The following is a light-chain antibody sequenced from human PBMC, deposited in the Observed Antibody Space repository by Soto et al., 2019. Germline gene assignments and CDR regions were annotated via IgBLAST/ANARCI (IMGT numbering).Light chain of an antibody. Sequence: QSVLTQPPSVSGAPGQRVTISCTGSSSNIGAGYDVHWYQQLPGTAPKLLIYGNSNRPSGVPDRFSGSKSGTSASLAITGLKAEDEADYYCQSYDRSLGVFGGGTKLPVL. J-gene: IGLJ2*01. V-gene: IGLV1-40*01. CDR1: SSNIGAGYD. CDR3: QSYDRSLGV. CDR2: GNS.